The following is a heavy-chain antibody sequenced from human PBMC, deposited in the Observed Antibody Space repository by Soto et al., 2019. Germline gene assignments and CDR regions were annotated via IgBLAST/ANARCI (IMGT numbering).Heavy chain of an antibody. CDR1: GYSFTSYW. CDR3: ARVIAARPWYYGMDV. Sequence: GDSLKISCKGSGYSFTSYWIGWVRQMPGKGLEWMGIIYPGDSDTRYSPSFQGQVTISADKSVSTAYLQWSSLKASDTAMYYCARVIAARPWYYGMDVWGQGTTVTVSS. J-gene: IGHJ6*02. V-gene: IGHV5-51*01. D-gene: IGHD6-6*01. CDR2: IYPGDSDT.